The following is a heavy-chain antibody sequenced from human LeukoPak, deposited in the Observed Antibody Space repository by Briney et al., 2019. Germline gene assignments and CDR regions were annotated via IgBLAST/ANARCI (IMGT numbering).Heavy chain of an antibody. J-gene: IGHJ4*02. D-gene: IGHD2-15*01. V-gene: IGHV3-30*02. CDR3: VKKVFGDTGYFDS. CDR1: GFLFFSYS. CDR2: IRYDGSNE. Sequence: PGGSLRLSCAPRGFLFFSYSIHWVRQAPGRGLEWVAFIRYDGSNEYYADSVKGRFTISRDNSKSTLYLQTNSLRVEDTALYYWVKKVFGDTGYFDSWGQGTVVTVST.